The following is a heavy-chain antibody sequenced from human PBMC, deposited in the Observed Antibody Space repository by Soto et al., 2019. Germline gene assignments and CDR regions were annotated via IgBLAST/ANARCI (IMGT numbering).Heavy chain of an antibody. J-gene: IGHJ4*02. V-gene: IGHV1-3*01. CDR2: INAGNGNT. CDR3: ARVGAAAGPYYFDY. CDR1: GYTFTSYA. D-gene: IGHD6-13*01. Sequence: ASVKVSCKASGYTFTSYAMHWVRQAPGQRLEWMGWINAGNGNTKYSQKFQGRVTITRDTSASTAYMELSSLRSEDTAVYYCARVGAAAGPYYFDYWGQGTLVTVSS.